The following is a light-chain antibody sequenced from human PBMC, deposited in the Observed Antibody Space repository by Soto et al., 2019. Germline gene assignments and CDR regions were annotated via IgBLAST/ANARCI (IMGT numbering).Light chain of an antibody. CDR2: GNI. J-gene: IGLJ2*01. Sequence: QAVVTQPPSVSGAPGQRVTISCTGSSSNIGSGYEVHWYQQLPGTAPKLLIYGNIYRPSGVPDRFSGSKSDTSVSLAITGLQAEDEADYHCQSYDSSLSGVVFGGWTKLTVL. V-gene: IGLV1-40*01. CDR3: QSYDSSLSGVV. CDR1: SSNIGSGYE.